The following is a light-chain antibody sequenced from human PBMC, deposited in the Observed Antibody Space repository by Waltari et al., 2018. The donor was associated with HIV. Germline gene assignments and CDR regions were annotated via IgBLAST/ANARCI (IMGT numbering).Light chain of an antibody. Sequence: QSVLTQPPSASGTPGQRVTIPCSGSSSHIGSNTVNWYQQLPGPAPKLLIYSNNQRPSGVPDRFSGSKSGTSASLAISGLQSEDEADYYCTAWDDSLNGPGVVFGGGTKLTVL. CDR1: SSHIGSNT. J-gene: IGLJ2*01. V-gene: IGLV1-44*01. CDR3: TAWDDSLNGPGVV. CDR2: SNN.